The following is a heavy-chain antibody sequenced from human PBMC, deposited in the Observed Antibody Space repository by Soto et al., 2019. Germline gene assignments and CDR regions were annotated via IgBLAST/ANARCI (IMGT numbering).Heavy chain of an antibody. Sequence: QLVASGGGLIQPGESLTLSCAASGFSVTNNYMYWVRQAPGKGLELVSLIYSGGGTHYADFVNGRFIISRDNSKNTLHLQMDKLRAVDTAIYYCARDIACSSSSCQGDNFDIWGRGTLVTVSP. CDR1: GFSVTNNY. CDR2: IYSGGGT. J-gene: IGHJ3*02. V-gene: IGHV3-53*01. CDR3: ARDIACSSSSCQGDNFDI. D-gene: IGHD2-2*01.